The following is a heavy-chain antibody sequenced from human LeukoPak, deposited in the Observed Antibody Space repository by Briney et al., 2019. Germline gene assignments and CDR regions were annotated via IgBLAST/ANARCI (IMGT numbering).Heavy chain of an antibody. CDR3: ARNYPPELFDY. V-gene: IGHV4-38-2*01. J-gene: IGHJ4*02. CDR2: MYHGGTT. CDR1: DYSISSGYY. Sequence: SETLSLTCAVSDYSISSGYYWGWIRQPPGKGLEWIGSMYHGGTTYYNPSLKSRVTISVDTSKNQFSLKLTSVTAADTAVYYCARNYPPELFDYWGQGILVTVSS. D-gene: IGHD1-26*01.